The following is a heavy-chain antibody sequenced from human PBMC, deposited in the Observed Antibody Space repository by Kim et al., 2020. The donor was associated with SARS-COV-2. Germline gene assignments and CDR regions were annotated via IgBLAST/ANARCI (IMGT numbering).Heavy chain of an antibody. D-gene: IGHD3-10*01. V-gene: IGHV4-34*01. J-gene: IGHJ4*02. Sequence: NNPTPESRVTISVDTSKNQFSLKLSAVTAADTAVYYCARGLGSGSYYGFWGQGTLVTVSS. CDR3: ARGLGSGSYYGF.